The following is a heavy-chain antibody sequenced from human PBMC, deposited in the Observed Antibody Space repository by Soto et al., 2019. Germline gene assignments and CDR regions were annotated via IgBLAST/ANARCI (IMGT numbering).Heavy chain of an antibody. CDR3: AKVAPVVMFLFDS. Sequence: QSGGSLRLSCTASGFTFYTYAMTWVRQAPGKGLEWVASITDTGVNTYYAGSVKGRFTISRDNSKSTLYLQMNSLRTDDSAVYYCAKVAPVVMFLFDSWGRGTLVTVSS. V-gene: IGHV3-23*01. D-gene: IGHD2-15*01. CDR1: GFTFYTYA. CDR2: ITDTGVNT. J-gene: IGHJ4*02.